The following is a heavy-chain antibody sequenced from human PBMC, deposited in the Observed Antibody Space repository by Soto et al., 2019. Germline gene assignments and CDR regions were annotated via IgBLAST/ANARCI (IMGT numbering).Heavy chain of an antibody. CDR2: MNPHGGST. D-gene: IGHD3-9*01. CDR3: ARGSTRYGGNSGY. V-gene: IGHV1-8*01. Sequence: ASVKVSCKASGYTFTSYDIKWVGQATGQGLEWMGWMNPHGGSTGYAQKFQGRVTMTRNTSINTAYMELSSLRSEDTAVYYCARGSTRYGGNSGYWGQGTLVTSPQ. CDR1: GYTFTSYD. J-gene: IGHJ4*02.